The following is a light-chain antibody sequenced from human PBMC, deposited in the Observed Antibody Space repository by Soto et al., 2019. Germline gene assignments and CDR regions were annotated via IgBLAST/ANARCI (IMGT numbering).Light chain of an antibody. V-gene: IGLV2-11*01. CDR1: SSDVGRYDY. Sequence: QSVLTQPRSVSASPGQSVTISCTGTSSDVGRYDYVSWYQQHPGKAPKLIVYDVTERPSGVPDRFSGSKSGNTASLTISGLQAEDEAYYSCCSFAGSYSYVFGTGTKVTGL. CDR3: CSFAGSYSYV. J-gene: IGLJ1*01. CDR2: DVT.